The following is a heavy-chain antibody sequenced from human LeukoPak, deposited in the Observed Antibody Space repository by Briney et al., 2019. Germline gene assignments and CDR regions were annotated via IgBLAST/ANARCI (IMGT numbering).Heavy chain of an antibody. CDR2: ISYDGSNK. V-gene: IGHV3-30-3*01. J-gene: IGHJ4*02. Sequence: GGSLRLSCAASGFTFDDYTMHWVRQAPGKGLEWVAVISYDGSNKYYADSVKGRFTISRDNSKDTMSLGMNSLRAEDTAVYYCARRGPGYGSPFDYWGQGTLVTVSS. CDR1: GFTFDDYT. D-gene: IGHD3-10*01. CDR3: ARRGPGYGSPFDY.